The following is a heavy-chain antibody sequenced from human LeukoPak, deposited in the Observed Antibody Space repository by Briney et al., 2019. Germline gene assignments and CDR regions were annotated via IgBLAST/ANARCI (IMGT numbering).Heavy chain of an antibody. CDR2: IYHSGST. Sequence: SSETLSLTCTVSGGSISSYYWSWIRQPPGKGLEWIGYIYHSGSTYYNPSLKSRVTISVDRSKNQFSLKLSSVTAADTAVYYCARATTAIDYWGQGTLVTVSS. CDR1: GGSISSYY. D-gene: IGHD4-11*01. V-gene: IGHV4-59*12. CDR3: ARATTAIDY. J-gene: IGHJ4*02.